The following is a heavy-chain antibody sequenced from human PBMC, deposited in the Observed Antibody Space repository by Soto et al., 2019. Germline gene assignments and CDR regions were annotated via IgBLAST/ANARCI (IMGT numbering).Heavy chain of an antibody. CDR3: AKNGGSGSGYDPYDYYGLDV. V-gene: IGHV3-23*01. CDR2: ISGSGGSP. J-gene: IGHJ6*02. CDR1: GFTLNSYT. D-gene: IGHD3-22*01. Sequence: GGSLRLSCAASGFTLNSYTMAWVRQAPGKGLEWVSSISGSGGSPSYADSVQGRFTISRDNSRNTLYLQMNSLRAEDTAVYYCAKNGGSGSGYDPYDYYGLDVWGQGTTVTVSS.